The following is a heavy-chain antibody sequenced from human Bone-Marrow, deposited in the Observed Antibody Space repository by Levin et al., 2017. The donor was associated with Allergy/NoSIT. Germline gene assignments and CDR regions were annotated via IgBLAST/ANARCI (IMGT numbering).Heavy chain of an antibody. CDR1: GFTFSSYG. Sequence: GGSLRLSCAASGFTFSSYGMHWVRQAPGKGLEWVAVIWYDGSNKYYADSVKGRFTISRDNSKNTLYLQMNSLRAEDTAVYYCARVHPQLRYFDWLLMGRARVLGGGFDYYYYMDVWGKGTTVTVSS. J-gene: IGHJ6*03. V-gene: IGHV3-33*01. CDR2: IWYDGSNK. D-gene: IGHD3-9*01. CDR3: ARVHPQLRYFDWLLMGRARVLGGGFDYYYYMDV.